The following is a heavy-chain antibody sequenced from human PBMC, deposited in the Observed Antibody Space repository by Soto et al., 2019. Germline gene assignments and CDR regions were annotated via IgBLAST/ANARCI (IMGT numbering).Heavy chain of an antibody. Sequence: LXLSCAGCVFTFSSYDMHWVRQATGKGLEWGSAIGTAGDTYYPGSVKGRFTISRENAKNSLYLQMNSLRAGDTAVYYCARGGSGAFDIWGQGTMVTVSS. V-gene: IGHV3-13*01. CDR1: VFTFSSYD. J-gene: IGHJ3*02. D-gene: IGHD3-10*01. CDR2: IGTAGDT. CDR3: ARGGSGAFDI.